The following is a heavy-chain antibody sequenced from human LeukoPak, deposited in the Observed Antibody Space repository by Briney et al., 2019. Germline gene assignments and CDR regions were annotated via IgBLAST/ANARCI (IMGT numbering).Heavy chain of an antibody. CDR1: GYTFPSYD. V-gene: IGHV1-8*01. CDR2: MNPNRGNT. D-gene: IGHD6-6*01. Sequence: ASVKVSCKASGYTFPSYDINWVGQATGQGLEWVGWMNPNRGNTGYPQKFQGRVTMTRNTSISTAYMELSSLRSEDTAVYYCARVKAAARPYFVHGMDVWGQGTTVTVSS. J-gene: IGHJ6*02. CDR3: ARVKAAARPYFVHGMDV.